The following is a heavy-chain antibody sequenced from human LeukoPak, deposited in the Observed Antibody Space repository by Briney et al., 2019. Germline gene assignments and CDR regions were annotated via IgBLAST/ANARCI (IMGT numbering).Heavy chain of an antibody. CDR3: ARDGGLTDTALARASLASRYYYGMGV. Sequence: SETLSLTCTVSSGSITNDYWTWIRKPQGQGMEWIGYLYYNWSTNYNPSLKSRVTISVDTSKTQFSLNLSSVTAADTAVYYCARDGGLTDTALARASLASRYYYGMGVWGQGTTVTVAS. CDR2: LYYNWST. CDR1: SGSITNDY. J-gene: IGHJ6*02. V-gene: IGHV4-59*13. D-gene: IGHD5-18*01.